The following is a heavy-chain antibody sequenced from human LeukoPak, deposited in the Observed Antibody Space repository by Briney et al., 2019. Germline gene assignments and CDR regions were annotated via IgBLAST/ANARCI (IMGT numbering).Heavy chain of an antibody. CDR2: MNPNSGNT. J-gene: IGHJ4*02. CDR3: ATRIAAAGTTRLLDY. Sequence: ASVTVSCKASGYTFTSYDINWVRQATGQGLEWMGWMNPNSGNTGYAQKFQGRVTMTRNTSISTAYMELSSLRSEDTAVYYCATRIAAAGTTRLLDYWGQGTLVTVSS. V-gene: IGHV1-8*01. CDR1: GYTFTSYD. D-gene: IGHD6-13*01.